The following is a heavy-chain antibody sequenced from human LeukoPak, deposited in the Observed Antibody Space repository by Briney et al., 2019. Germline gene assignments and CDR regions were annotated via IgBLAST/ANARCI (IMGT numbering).Heavy chain of an antibody. CDR2: IYYSGST. CDR1: GSSISSHY. Sequence: SETLSLTSTVSGSSISSHYWSWIRQPPGKGLQWFGYIYYSGSTHYNPSLKSRVSISVDTPKNQFSLKLSSVTAADTAVYYCARARFASTPYYYYYYMDVWGKGTTVTVSS. J-gene: IGHJ6*03. D-gene: IGHD5/OR15-5a*01. V-gene: IGHV4-59*11. CDR3: ARARFASTPYYYYYYMDV.